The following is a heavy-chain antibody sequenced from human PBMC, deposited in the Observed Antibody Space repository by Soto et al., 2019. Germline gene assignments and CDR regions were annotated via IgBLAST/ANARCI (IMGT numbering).Heavy chain of an antibody. CDR1: RGSISSSNW. CDR3: ARESYNESNVGYFEL. D-gene: IGHD1-1*01. Sequence: QVQLQESGPGLVKPSGTLSLTCAVSRGSISSSNWWSWVRQSPGKGLEWIGAMYHTGLTNYSPSLKSRVTMSVEKSKNQFSLKLSSVTAADTAVYYCARESYNESNVGYFELWGRGTLVSVSS. CDR2: MYHTGLT. J-gene: IGHJ2*01. V-gene: IGHV4-4*02.